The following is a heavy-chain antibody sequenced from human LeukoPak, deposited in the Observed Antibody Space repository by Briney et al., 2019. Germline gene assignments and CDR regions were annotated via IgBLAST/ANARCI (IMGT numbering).Heavy chain of an antibody. CDR3: ARFPGYSSGRGEPGF. D-gene: IGHD6-19*01. J-gene: IGHJ4*02. CDR2: INPSGGST. CDR1: GYTFSSYY. V-gene: IGHV1-46*01. Sequence: ASVKVSCKTSGYTFSSYYMHWVRQAPGQGLEWMGVINPSGGSTSYAQKFQGRVTMTRDTSTSTAYMELSNLRSEDTAVYYCARFPGYSSGRGEPGFWGQGSLVTVSS.